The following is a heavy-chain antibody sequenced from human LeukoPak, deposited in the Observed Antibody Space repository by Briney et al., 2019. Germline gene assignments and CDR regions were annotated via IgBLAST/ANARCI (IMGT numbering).Heavy chain of an antibody. CDR2: VNPSSGAT. V-gene: IGHV1-2*02. J-gene: IGHJ4*02. Sequence: ASVKVSCKASGYTFTDYYLHWVRQAPGQGLEWIGWVNPSSGATDYAQKFQGRVTMTRDTPISTAYLHRSGLRSDDTAVYYCARGPHISDGSGNYYYGYWGQGTMVTVSS. D-gene: IGHD3-10*01. CDR1: GYTFTDYY. CDR3: ARGPHISDGSGNYYYGY.